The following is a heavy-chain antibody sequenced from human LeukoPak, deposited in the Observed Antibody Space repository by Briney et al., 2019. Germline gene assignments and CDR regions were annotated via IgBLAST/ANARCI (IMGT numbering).Heavy chain of an antibody. J-gene: IGHJ4*02. Sequence: GGSLRLSCAVSGFTLSSYSMSWVRQAPGKGLEWVSSISSSSSYIYYADSVKGRFTISRDNAKNSLYLQMNSLRAEDTAVYYCASPAGKGGLEYWGQGTLVTVSS. CDR1: GFTLSSYS. V-gene: IGHV3-21*01. CDR2: ISSSSSYI. D-gene: IGHD3-16*01. CDR3: ASPAGKGGLEY.